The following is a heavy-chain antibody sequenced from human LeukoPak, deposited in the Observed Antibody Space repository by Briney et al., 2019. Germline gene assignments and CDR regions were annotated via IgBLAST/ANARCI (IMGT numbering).Heavy chain of an antibody. D-gene: IGHD3-10*01. CDR1: GFTFSSYA. J-gene: IGHJ4*02. CDR2: ISGRDDSA. CDR3: ARVGLYYYGSGSPYYFDY. Sequence: PGGSLRLSCAASGFTFSSYAMSWVRQAPGKGLEWVSTISGRDDSAYYADSVKGRFTISRDNTKNTLYLQVNSLRAEDTAVYYCARVGLYYYGSGSPYYFDYWGQGTLVTVSS. V-gene: IGHV3-23*01.